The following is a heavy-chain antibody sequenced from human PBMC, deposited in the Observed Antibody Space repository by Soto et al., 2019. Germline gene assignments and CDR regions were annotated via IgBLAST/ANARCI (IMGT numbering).Heavy chain of an antibody. V-gene: IGHV3-23*01. Sequence: GGSLRLSCAASGFTFSSYAMSWVRQAPGKGLEWVSAISGSGGSTYYADSVKGRFTISRDNSKNTLYLQMNSLRAEDTAVYYCASSTPSPRTPSYGENYYYYYGMDVWGQGTTVTVSS. J-gene: IGHJ6*02. D-gene: IGHD4-17*01. CDR2: ISGSGGST. CDR3: ASSTPSPRTPSYGENYYYYYGMDV. CDR1: GFTFSSYA.